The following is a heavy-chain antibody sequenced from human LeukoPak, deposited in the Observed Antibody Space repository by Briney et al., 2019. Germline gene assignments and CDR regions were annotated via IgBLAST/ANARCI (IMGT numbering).Heavy chain of an antibody. J-gene: IGHJ4*02. CDR1: GFTFSSYA. CDR2: ISGSGGST. CDR3: AKGGYEVTTSRFDY. V-gene: IGHV3-23*01. D-gene: IGHD4-17*01. Sequence: QSGGSLRLSCAASGFTFSSYAMSWVRQAPGKGLEWVSAISGSGGSTYYADSVKGRFTISRDNSKDTLYLQMNSLRAEDTAIYYCAKGGYEVTTSRFDYWGQGTLVTVSS.